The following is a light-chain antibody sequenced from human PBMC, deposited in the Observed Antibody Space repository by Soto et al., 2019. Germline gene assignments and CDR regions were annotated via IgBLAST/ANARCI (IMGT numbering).Light chain of an antibody. V-gene: IGLV1-44*01. CDR2: SDN. CDR3: AAWDVRAVV. CDR1: RSNIGTNT. Sequence: QSVLTQPPSASGTPGQRVTISCSGSRSNIGTNTVTWYQQLPGTAPKLLIYSDNQRPSGVPDRFSGSKSGTSASLAISGLEYDDEADYYCAAWDVRAVVFGGGTKLTVL. J-gene: IGLJ2*01.